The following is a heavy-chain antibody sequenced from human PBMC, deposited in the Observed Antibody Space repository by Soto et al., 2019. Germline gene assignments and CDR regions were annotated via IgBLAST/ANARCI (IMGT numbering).Heavy chain of an antibody. J-gene: IGHJ6*03. Sequence: GSLRLSCAASGFTVSSNYMSWVRQAPGKGLEWVSVIYSGGSTYYADSVKGRFTISRDNSKNTLYLQMNSLRAEDTAVYYCASPGGYCSGGSCRRDYYYYYYMDVWGKGTTVTVSS. CDR1: GFTVSSNY. CDR3: ASPGGYCSGGSCRRDYYYYYYMDV. CDR2: IYSGGST. V-gene: IGHV3-66*01. D-gene: IGHD2-15*01.